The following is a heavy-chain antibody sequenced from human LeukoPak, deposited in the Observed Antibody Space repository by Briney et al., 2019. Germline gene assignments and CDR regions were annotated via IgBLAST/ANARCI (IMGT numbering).Heavy chain of an antibody. CDR3: AKGGGSYYVDAFDI. CDR2: IDSDGTNR. CDR1: GFTFSRYW. Sequence: GGSLRLSCTASGFTFSRYWMHWVRQAPGKGLVWVSRIDSDGTNRDYADSVKGRFTISRDNAKNTVYLQMNSLRAEDMALYYCAKGGGSYYVDAFDIWGQGTMVTVSS. J-gene: IGHJ3*02. V-gene: IGHV3-74*01. D-gene: IGHD1-26*01.